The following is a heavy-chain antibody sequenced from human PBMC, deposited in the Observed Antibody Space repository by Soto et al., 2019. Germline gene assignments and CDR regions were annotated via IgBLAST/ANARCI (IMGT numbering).Heavy chain of an antibody. CDR1: GFTFSSYG. Sequence: QVQLLESGGGVVQPGRSLRLSCAASGFTFSSYGMHWVRQAPGKGLEWVAVISYDGSNKYYADSVKGRFTISRDNSKNTLYLQMNSLRAEDTAVYYYVTDPGWYGHYWGQGTLVTVSS. V-gene: IGHV3-30*03. J-gene: IGHJ4*02. CDR3: VTDPGWYGHY. D-gene: IGHD6-19*01. CDR2: ISYDGSNK.